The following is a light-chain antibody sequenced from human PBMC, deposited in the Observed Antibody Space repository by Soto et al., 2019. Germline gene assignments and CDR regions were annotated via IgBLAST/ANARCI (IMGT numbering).Light chain of an antibody. CDR3: QQYGSSPPIT. CDR2: GAS. CDR1: RSVSIN. J-gene: IGKJ5*01. V-gene: IGKV3-20*01. Sequence: EIVLTRSPHTLSVSPGERATLSCRASRSVSINLAWYQQKPGQAPRLLIYGASSRATGIPDRFSGSGSGTDFTLTISRLEPEDFAVYYCQQYGSSPPITFGQGTRLEIK.